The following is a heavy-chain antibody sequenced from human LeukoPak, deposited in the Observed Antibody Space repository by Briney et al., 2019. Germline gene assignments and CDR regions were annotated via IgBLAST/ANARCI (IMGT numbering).Heavy chain of an antibody. Sequence: ASVKVSCKASGYTFTNYDINWVRQAPGQGLEWMGWMNPNSGNTGYAQKFQGRVTITRNTSISTAYMELSSLRSEDTAVYFCARGDTSGWLYWGQGTLVTVSS. CDR2: MNPNSGNT. V-gene: IGHV1-8*03. D-gene: IGHD6-19*01. CDR1: GYTFTNYD. CDR3: ARGDTSGWLY. J-gene: IGHJ4*02.